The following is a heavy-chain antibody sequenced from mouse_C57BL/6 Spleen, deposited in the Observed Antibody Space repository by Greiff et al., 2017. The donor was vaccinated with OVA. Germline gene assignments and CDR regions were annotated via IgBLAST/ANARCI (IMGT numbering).Heavy chain of an antibody. V-gene: IGHV1-61*01. CDR2: IYPSDSET. CDR3: ARWQLTGTGDY. CDR1: GYTFTSYW. J-gene: IGHJ2*01. Sequence: QVQLQQPGAELMRPGSSVKLSCKASGYTFTSYWMDWVKQRPGQGLEWIGNIYPSDSETHYNQKFKDKATLTVDKSSSTAYMQLSSLTSEDSAVYYCARWQLTGTGDYWGQGTTLTVAS. D-gene: IGHD4-1*01.